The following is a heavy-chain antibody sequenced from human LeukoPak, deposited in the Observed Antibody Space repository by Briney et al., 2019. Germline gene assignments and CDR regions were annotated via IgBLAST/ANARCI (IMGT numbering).Heavy chain of an antibody. CDR1: GGSVSSGSYY. J-gene: IGHJ6*04. D-gene: IGHD2-15*01. V-gene: IGHV4-61*01. CDR2: IYYSGST. Sequence: SETLSLTCTVSGGSVSSGSYYWSWIRQPPGKGLEWIGYIYYSGSTNYNPSLKSRVTIPVDTPKNQFSLKLSSVTAADTAVYYCARDGGPSPGMDVWGKGTTVTVSS. CDR3: ARDGGPSPGMDV.